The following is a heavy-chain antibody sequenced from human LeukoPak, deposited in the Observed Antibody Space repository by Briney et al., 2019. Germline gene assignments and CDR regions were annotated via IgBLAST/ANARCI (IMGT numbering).Heavy chain of an antibody. D-gene: IGHD5-18*01. J-gene: IGHJ4*02. V-gene: IGHV4-34*01. CDR1: GGSFSGYY. CDR2: INHSGST. CDR3: ARGLGGYSYGRVFDY. Sequence: SETLSLTCAVYGGSFSGYYWSWIRQPPGKGLEWIGEINHSGSTNYNPSLKSRVTISVDTSKNQFSLKLSSVTAADTAVYYCARGLGGYSYGRVFDYWGQGILVTVSS.